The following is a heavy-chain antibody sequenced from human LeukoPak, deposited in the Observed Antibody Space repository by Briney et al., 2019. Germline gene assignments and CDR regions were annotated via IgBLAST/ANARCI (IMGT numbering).Heavy chain of an antibody. D-gene: IGHD3-22*01. CDR3: ARGGPFYYDSSGYRDAFDI. CDR1: GGSISSGGYS. Sequence: SQTLSLTCAVSGGSISSGGYSWSWIRQPPGKGLEWIGYIYHSGSTYCNPSLKSRVTISVDRSRNQFSLKLSSVTAADTAVYYCARGGPFYYDSSGYRDAFDIWGQGTMVTVSS. CDR2: IYHSGST. V-gene: IGHV4-30-2*01. J-gene: IGHJ3*02.